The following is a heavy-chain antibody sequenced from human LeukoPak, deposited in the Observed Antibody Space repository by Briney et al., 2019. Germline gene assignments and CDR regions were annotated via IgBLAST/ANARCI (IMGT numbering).Heavy chain of an antibody. CDR1: GYTFTSYY. CDR2: INPNSGGT. J-gene: IGHJ4*02. CDR3: ARGSYYYDSSGYTYFDY. Sequence: ASVKVSCKASGYTFTSYYMHWVRQAPGQGREWMGRINPNSGGTNYAQKFQGRVTMTRDTSISTAYMELSRLRSDDTAVYYCARGSYYYDSSGYTYFDYWGQGTLVTVSS. D-gene: IGHD3-22*01. V-gene: IGHV1-2*06.